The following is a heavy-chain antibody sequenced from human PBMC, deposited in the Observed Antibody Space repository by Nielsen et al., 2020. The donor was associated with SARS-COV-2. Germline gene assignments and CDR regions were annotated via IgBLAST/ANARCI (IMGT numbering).Heavy chain of an antibody. V-gene: IGHV3-21*04. CDR2: ISSSGHYI. CDR3: ARVVSTRVFAILHWFDP. Sequence: GESLKISCAASVFTFSSYSLNWVRQAPGRGLEWVSSISSSGHYIYYADAVKGRFTMSRDNAKNSLYLQMSTLRVEDTAVYYCARVVSTRVFAILHWFDPWGQGTLVTVSS. J-gene: IGHJ5*02. D-gene: IGHD2-21*01. CDR1: VFTFSSYS.